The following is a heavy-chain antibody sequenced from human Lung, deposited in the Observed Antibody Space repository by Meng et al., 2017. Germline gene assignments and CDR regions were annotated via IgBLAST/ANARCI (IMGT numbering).Heavy chain of an antibody. D-gene: IGHD6-25*01. V-gene: IGHV1-2*06. J-gene: IGHJ4*02. CDR2: INPKSGDT. CDR1: GYNFPAYY. CDR3: ARDEDISAAGKLFGDY. Sequence: VQLCHAWAELKKPGASVKVSCKPSGYNFPAYYIHWVRRAPGQGLEWMGRINPKSGDTHYAQKFQARVTMTGDTSISTAYMELSGLRSDDTAMYYCARDEDISAAGKLFGDYWGQGTLVTVSS.